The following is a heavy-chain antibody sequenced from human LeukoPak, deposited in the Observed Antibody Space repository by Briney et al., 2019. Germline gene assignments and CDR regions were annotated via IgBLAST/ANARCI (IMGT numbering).Heavy chain of an antibody. CDR3: ARDFYDFWSGYWKRNAFDI. J-gene: IGHJ3*02. V-gene: IGHV3-11*04. Sequence: PGGSLRLSCAASGFTFSDYYMSWIRQAPGKGLEWVSYISSSGSTIYYADSVKGRFTISRDNAKNSLYLQMNSLRAEDTAVYYCARDFYDFWSGYWKRNAFDIWGQGTMVTVSS. CDR2: ISSSGSTI. CDR1: GFTFSDYY. D-gene: IGHD3-3*01.